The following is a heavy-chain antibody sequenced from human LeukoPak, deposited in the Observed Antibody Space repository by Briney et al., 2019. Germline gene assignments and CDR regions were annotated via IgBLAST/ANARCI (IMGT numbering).Heavy chain of an antibody. CDR3: ARGIAVAGTDFDY. D-gene: IGHD6-19*01. Sequence: GGSLRLSCAASGFTFSSYAMHWVRQAPGKGLEWVAVISYDGSNKYYADSVKGRFTISRDNSKNTLYLQMNSLRAEDTAVYYCARGIAVAGTDFDYWGQGTLVTVSS. V-gene: IGHV3-30-3*01. J-gene: IGHJ4*02. CDR2: ISYDGSNK. CDR1: GFTFSSYA.